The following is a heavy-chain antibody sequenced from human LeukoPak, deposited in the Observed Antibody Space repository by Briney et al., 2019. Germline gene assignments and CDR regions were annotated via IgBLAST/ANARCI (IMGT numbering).Heavy chain of an antibody. Sequence: SVKVSCKASGGTFSSYAISWVRQAPGQGLEWMGRIIPILGIANYAQKFQGRVTITADKSTSTAYMELSSLRSEDTAVYYCARGPIVVPAAVDYWGQGTLVTVSS. CDR2: IIPILGIA. J-gene: IGHJ4*02. V-gene: IGHV1-69*04. CDR1: GGTFSSYA. D-gene: IGHD2-2*01. CDR3: ARGPIVVPAAVDY.